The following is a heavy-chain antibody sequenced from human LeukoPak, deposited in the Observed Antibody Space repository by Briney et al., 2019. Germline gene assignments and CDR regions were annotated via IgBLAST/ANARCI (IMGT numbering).Heavy chain of an antibody. D-gene: IGHD1-26*01. CDR1: GYTFTGYY. CDR2: INPNSGGT. V-gene: IGHV1-2*02. Sequence: GASVKVSCKASGYTFTGYYMHWVRQAPGQGLEWMGWINPNSGGTNYAQKFQGRVTMTRDTSISTAYMELSRLRSDDTAVYYCARSSGVMVGAKGYWGQGTLVTVSS. CDR3: ARSSGVMVGAKGY. J-gene: IGHJ4*02.